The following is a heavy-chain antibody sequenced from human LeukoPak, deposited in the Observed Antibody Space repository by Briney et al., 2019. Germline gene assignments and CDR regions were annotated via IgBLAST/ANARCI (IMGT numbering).Heavy chain of an antibody. V-gene: IGHV3-20*04. J-gene: IGHJ4*02. D-gene: IGHD1-1*01. CDR3: ARLGTDQRSFDY. CDR2: INWNGGST. Sequence: GGSLRLSCAASGFTFDDYGMSWVRQAPGKGLEWVSGINWNGGSTGYADSVKSRFTISRDNAKNSLYLQMNSLRAEDTALYYCARLGTDQRSFDYWGQGTLVTVSS. CDR1: GFTFDDYG.